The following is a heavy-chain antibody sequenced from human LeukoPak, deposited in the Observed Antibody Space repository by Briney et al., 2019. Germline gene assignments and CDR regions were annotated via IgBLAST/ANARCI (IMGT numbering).Heavy chain of an antibody. CDR1: GFTFYTYV. J-gene: IGHJ4*02. CDR3: ARKGESRVFDY. V-gene: IGHV3-23*01. D-gene: IGHD3-10*01. Sequence: PGGSLRLSCAASGFTFYTYVWSWVRRAPGQGLERVSGIDGNGADTYYADSVKGRFTLSRDNSRNTLYLQRNSVRAEDTAVYYCARKGESRVFDYWGQGTLVTVSS. CDR2: IDGNGADT.